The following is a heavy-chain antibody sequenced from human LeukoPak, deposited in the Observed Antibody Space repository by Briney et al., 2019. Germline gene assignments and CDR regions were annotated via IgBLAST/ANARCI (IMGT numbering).Heavy chain of an antibody. CDR3: AKVPDYCSGTSCYSPLDS. V-gene: IGHV3-23*01. D-gene: IGHD2-15*01. Sequence: PGGSLRLSCAASGFTFSSYAMNWVRQAPGKGPEWVSGISDSGGSTQYVDSVKGRFTISRDNSKNTLHLQMNSLRAEDTAVYYCAKVPDYCSGTSCYSPLDSWGQGTLVTVSS. CDR2: ISDSGGST. J-gene: IGHJ4*02. CDR1: GFTFSSYA.